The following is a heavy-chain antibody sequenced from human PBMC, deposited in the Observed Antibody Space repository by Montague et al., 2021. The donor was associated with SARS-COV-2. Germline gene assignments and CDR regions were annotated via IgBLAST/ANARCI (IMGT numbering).Heavy chain of an antibody. D-gene: IGHD3-10*01. J-gene: IGHJ4*02. Sequence: SETLSLTCAVSGGSINSSNWWSWVRQPPGKGLEWIGEIYHSGSTNYNPSLKSRVTISVDKSKNQFSLKLSSVTAADTAVYYCAVTYYYGSGFDYWGQGTLVTVSS. V-gene: IGHV4-4*02. CDR1: GGSINSSNW. CDR3: AVTYYYGSGFDY. CDR2: IYHSGST.